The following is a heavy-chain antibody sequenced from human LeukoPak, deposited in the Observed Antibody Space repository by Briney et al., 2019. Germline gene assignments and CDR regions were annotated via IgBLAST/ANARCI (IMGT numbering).Heavy chain of an antibody. D-gene: IGHD2-15*01. CDR3: ARTTPDAYCSGGGCYFDY. V-gene: IGHV1-69*13. CDR2: IIPIFGTA. Sequence: GASVKVSCKASGGTFSSYAISWVRQAPGQGLEWMGGIIPIFGTANYAQKFQGRVMITADESTSTAYMELSSLRSEDTAVYYCARTTPDAYCSGGGCYFDYWGQGTLVTVSS. J-gene: IGHJ4*02. CDR1: GGTFSSYA.